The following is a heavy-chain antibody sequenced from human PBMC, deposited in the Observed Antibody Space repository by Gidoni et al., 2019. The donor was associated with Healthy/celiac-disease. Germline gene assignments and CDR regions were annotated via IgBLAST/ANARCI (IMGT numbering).Heavy chain of an antibody. CDR3: ARGAMVRGVPYYYYYYGMDV. Sequence: QVQLVESGGGVVQPGRSLRPPCAASGFTFSSYAMPWVRQAPGKGLEWVAVISYDGSNKYYADSVKGRFTISRDNSKNTLYLQMNSLRAEDTAVYYCARGAMVRGVPYYYYYYGMDVWGQGTTVTVSS. D-gene: IGHD3-10*01. CDR1: GFTFSSYA. V-gene: IGHV3-30-3*01. J-gene: IGHJ6*02. CDR2: ISYDGSNK.